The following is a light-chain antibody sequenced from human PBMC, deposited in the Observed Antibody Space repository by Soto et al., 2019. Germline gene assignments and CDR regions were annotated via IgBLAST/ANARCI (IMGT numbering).Light chain of an antibody. CDR2: YDD. Sequence: QSVLTQPPSVSDAPRQRVTISCSGSSSNIGNNAVNWYQQLPGKAPKLLIYYDDLLSSGVSDRFSASKSGTSASLAISGLQSEDEADYYCASWDDSLNGVVFGGGTKLTVL. CDR1: SSNIGNNA. V-gene: IGLV1-36*01. CDR3: ASWDDSLNGVV. J-gene: IGLJ2*01.